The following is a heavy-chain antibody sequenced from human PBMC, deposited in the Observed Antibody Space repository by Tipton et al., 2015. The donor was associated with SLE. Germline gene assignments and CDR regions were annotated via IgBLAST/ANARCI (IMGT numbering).Heavy chain of an antibody. CDR3: ARDRGGGYFDY. CDR2: IYSGGST. D-gene: IGHD4-23*01. J-gene: IGHJ4*02. V-gene: IGHV3-53*01. Sequence: SLRLSCAASGFTVSSNYMSWVRQAPGKGLEWVSVIYSGGSTYYADSVKGRFTISRDNAKNSLYLQMNSLRAEDTAVYYCARDRGGGYFDYWGQGTLVTVSS. CDR1: GFTVSSNY.